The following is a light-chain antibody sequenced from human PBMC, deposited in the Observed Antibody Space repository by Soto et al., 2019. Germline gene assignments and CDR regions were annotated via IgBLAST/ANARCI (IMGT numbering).Light chain of an antibody. Sequence: EIVLTQSPGTLSLSPGERATLSCRASQSVSSNFLAWYQQRVGQSPRLLIYGASSRATGIPDRFSGSGSGTDFTLTISRLEAADFAVYYCQQYSTLPRTFGQGTKVEIK. V-gene: IGKV3-20*01. CDR3: QQYSTLPRT. CDR1: QSVSSNF. CDR2: GAS. J-gene: IGKJ1*01.